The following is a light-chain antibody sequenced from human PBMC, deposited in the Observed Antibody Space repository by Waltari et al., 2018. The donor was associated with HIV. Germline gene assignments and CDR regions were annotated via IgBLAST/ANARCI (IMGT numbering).Light chain of an antibody. Sequence: QSALTQPPSVSGSPGQSLTIPCTGPSDHIGAYNNVSWYQQYIDEPPKLLIFAVRNRPSGVSGRFSASKSGNTASLTITGLQSDDEAIYYCSSYTRQISVAFGGGTRVTV. CDR2: AVR. V-gene: IGLV2-14*03. CDR1: SDHIGAYNN. J-gene: IGLJ2*01. CDR3: SSYTRQISVA.